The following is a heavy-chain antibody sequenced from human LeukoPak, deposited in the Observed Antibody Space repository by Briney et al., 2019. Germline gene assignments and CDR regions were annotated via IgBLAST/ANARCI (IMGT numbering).Heavy chain of an antibody. CDR1: GFTFSSYG. J-gene: IGHJ4*02. V-gene: IGHV3-21*06. CDR2: IGPTGFDR. CDR3: ATETNGRHYDY. D-gene: IGHD1-14*01. Sequence: GGSLRLSCAASGFTFSSYGMHWVRQAPGKGLEWVASIGPTGFDRYHADSIKGRFTISRDNANNFLYLQMDSLRAEDTAVYYCATETNGRHYDYWGQGTLLTVSS.